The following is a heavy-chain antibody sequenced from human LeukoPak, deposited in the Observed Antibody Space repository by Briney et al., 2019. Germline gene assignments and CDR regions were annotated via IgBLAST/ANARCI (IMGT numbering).Heavy chain of an antibody. Sequence: GGSLRLSCAASGFTFSDYYMSWIRQAPRKGLEWVSAISGSGGSTYYADSVKGRFTISRDNSKNTLYLQMNSLRAEDTAVYYCANAYSSGWYVGEDYFDYWGQGTLVTVSS. J-gene: IGHJ4*02. D-gene: IGHD6-19*01. V-gene: IGHV3-23*01. CDR1: GFTFSDYY. CDR3: ANAYSSGWYVGEDYFDY. CDR2: ISGSGGST.